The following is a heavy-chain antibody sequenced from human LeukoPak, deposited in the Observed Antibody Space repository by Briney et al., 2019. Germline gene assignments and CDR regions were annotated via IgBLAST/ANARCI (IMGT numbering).Heavy chain of an antibody. J-gene: IGHJ4*02. D-gene: IGHD7-27*01. Sequence: ASVKVSCKASGYTFTDYYIHWVRQAPGQGLEYMGWISPNSGGTNYAQMFQGRVTMTSDTSINTAFMELRSLRSDDTAVFYCARDSTGGYPDNWGQGTLVTVSA. CDR1: GYTFTDYY. CDR3: ARDSTGGYPDN. CDR2: ISPNSGGT. V-gene: IGHV1-2*02.